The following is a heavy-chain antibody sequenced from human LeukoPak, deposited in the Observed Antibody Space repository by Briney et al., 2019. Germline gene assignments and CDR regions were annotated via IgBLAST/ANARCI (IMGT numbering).Heavy chain of an antibody. J-gene: IGHJ4*02. D-gene: IGHD2-2*02. V-gene: IGHV3-30*04. CDR3: AKDGPPRGYCSSTSCYTRGAYFDY. CDR1: GFIFSDYA. CDR2: ISYDGSNK. Sequence: SGGSLRLSCSASGFIFSDYAMRWVRQAPGKGLEWVAVISYDGSNKYYADSVKGRFTISRDNSKNTLYLQMNSLRAEDTAVYYCAKDGPPRGYCSSTSCYTRGAYFDYWGQGTLVTVSS.